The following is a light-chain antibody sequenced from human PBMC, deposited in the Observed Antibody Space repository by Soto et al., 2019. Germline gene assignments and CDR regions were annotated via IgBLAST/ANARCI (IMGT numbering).Light chain of an antibody. CDR2: DVS. V-gene: IGKV3-11*01. Sequence: ENVLTQSPATLSLSPGEGATLSCRASESVGSDLAWYQQKPGQPPRLPIYDVSGRATGVPARFSGSGSGTDFTLTISSLEPEDFAVYYCQQRDSWPLTFGGGTKVEIK. CDR1: ESVGSD. CDR3: QQRDSWPLT. J-gene: IGKJ4*01.